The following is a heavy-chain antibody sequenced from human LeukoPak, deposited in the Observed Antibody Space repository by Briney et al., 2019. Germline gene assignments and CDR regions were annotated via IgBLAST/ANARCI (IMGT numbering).Heavy chain of an antibody. Sequence: PGGSLRLSCAASGFTFSSYAMSWVRQARGRGLEWVSAISGSGGSTYYGDSVKGRFTISRDNSKNTLYLQMNSLRAEHTAVYYCAKAESREFFSWFDPWGQGTLVTVSS. V-gene: IGHV3-23*01. D-gene: IGHD3-10*01. CDR3: AKAESREFFSWFDP. J-gene: IGHJ5*02. CDR2: ISGSGGST. CDR1: GFTFSSYA.